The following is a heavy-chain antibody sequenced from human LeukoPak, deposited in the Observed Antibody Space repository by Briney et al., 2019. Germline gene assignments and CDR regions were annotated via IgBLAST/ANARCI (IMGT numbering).Heavy chain of an antibody. J-gene: IGHJ4*02. D-gene: IGHD2-15*01. CDR2: INHSGRT. V-gene: IGHV4-34*01. Sequence: PSETLSLTCDVYGGSFSGYYWTWIRQPPRKGLEWIGEINHSGRTNYNPSLKSRVTISVDTSQKQLFLKLTSVTAADTAMYYCAIPSPNCSGGSCYAYWGQGTLVTVSS. CDR1: GGSFSGYY. CDR3: AIPSPNCSGGSCYAY.